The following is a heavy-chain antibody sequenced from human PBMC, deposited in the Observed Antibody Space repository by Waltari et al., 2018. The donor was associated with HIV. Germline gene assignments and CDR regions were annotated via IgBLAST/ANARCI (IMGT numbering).Heavy chain of an antibody. J-gene: IGHJ6*02. CDR1: GFTFSRSP. CDR3: AKDPGMDV. Sequence: EVQLLESGGGLVQPRGSLRLSCAASGFTFSRSPMTWVRQAPGKGLDGVSGISGSGGSTYYADSVKGRLTISRDNSKSTVYLQMNSLRDEDTAIYYCAKDPGMDVWGQGTTVTVSS. V-gene: IGHV3-23*01. CDR2: ISGSGGST.